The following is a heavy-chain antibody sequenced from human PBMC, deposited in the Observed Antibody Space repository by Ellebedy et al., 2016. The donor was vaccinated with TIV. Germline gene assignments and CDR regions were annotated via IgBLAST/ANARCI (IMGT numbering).Heavy chain of an antibody. CDR1: GFTLSDYA. CDR3: ARGDTPTAYNGLDV. V-gene: IGHV3-64*01. Sequence: GESLKISXAASGFTLSDYAMYWVRQAPGKGLEFVAAVSNKGPNTYYANSVKGRFTIYRDNSKNTLYLQMGSLRDDDRAVYYCARGDTPTAYNGLDVWGPGATVTVSS. CDR2: VSNKGPNT. D-gene: IGHD1-26*01. J-gene: IGHJ6*01.